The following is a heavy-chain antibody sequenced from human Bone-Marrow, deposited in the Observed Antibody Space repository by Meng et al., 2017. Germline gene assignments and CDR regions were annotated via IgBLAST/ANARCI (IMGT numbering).Heavy chain of an antibody. CDR2: IYYTGTT. CDR3: ARGSCRGGSCWDFFDY. Sequence: LRLSCSVSGGSISSGGYFWTWIRQHPGTGLEFIGYIYYTGTTYYNPSLKSRLTISLDTSKNQFSLNLASVTAADTAVYYCARGSCRGGSCWDFFDYWGQGTLVTVSS. V-gene: IGHV4-31*03. D-gene: IGHD2-15*01. J-gene: IGHJ4*02. CDR1: GGSISSGGYF.